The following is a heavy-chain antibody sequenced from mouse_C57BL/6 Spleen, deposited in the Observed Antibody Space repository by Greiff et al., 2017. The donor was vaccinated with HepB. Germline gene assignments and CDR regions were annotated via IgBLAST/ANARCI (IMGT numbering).Heavy chain of an antibody. CDR3: ANNWVGDY. Sequence: QVHVKQSGAELAKPGASVKLSCKASGYTFTSYWMHWVKQRPGQGLEWIGYINPSSGYTKYNQKFKDKATLTADKSSSTAYMQLSSLTYEDSAVYYCANNWVGDYWGQGTTLTVSS. CDR1: GYTFTSYW. J-gene: IGHJ2*01. D-gene: IGHD4-1*01. V-gene: IGHV1-7*01. CDR2: INPSSGYT.